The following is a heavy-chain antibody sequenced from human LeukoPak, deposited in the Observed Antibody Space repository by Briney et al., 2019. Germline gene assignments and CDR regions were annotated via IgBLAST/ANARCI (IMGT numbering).Heavy chain of an antibody. V-gene: IGHV1-46*01. CDR1: GYTFTSYH. CDR3: VRGYSTSLAPFDY. J-gene: IGHJ4*02. D-gene: IGHD4-11*01. Sequence: ASVKVSCKASGYTFTSYHMHWVRQAPGQGLEWMGIINPGGGSTSYAQKFQGRVTLTKDTSTSTVYMELSSLRSEETALYYCVRGYSTSLAPFDYWGQGTLVTVSS. CDR2: INPGGGST.